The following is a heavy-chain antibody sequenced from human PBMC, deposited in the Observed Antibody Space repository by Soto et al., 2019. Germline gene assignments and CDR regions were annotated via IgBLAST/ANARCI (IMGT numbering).Heavy chain of an antibody. CDR1: GFPFSSHA. J-gene: IGHJ5*02. D-gene: IGHD1-1*01. Sequence: GGSLRLSCAASGFPFSSHAMTWVRQAPGKGLEWVSGISGSGTNTYDADSVKGRFTISRDKSKNTLYLQMNSLRADDTAVYYCAKSLSASPNYCFDPWGQGTLVTVSS. CDR2: ISGSGTNT. CDR3: AKSLSASPNYCFDP. V-gene: IGHV3-23*01.